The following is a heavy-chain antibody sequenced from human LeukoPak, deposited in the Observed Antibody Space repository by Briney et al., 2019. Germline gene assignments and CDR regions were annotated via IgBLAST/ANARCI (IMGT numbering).Heavy chain of an antibody. V-gene: IGHV3-23*01. CDR2: ISGSDGGT. Sequence: GGSLRLSCVASGFTFSNYGMNWVRQAPGKGLEWVSGISGSDGGTYYADSVKGRFSISRDSSKNTLYLQMISLRAEDTALYYCAGSNYYASGVYFRESGAFDVWGQGTMVTVSA. D-gene: IGHD3-22*01. CDR3: AGSNYYASGVYFRESGAFDV. CDR1: GFTFSNYG. J-gene: IGHJ3*01.